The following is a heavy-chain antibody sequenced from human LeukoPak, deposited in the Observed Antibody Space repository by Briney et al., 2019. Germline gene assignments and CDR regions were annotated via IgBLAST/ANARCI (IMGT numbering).Heavy chain of an antibody. CDR1: GYTLTELS. Sequence: ASVKVSCKVSGYTLTELSMHWVRQAPGKGLEWMGGFDPEDGETIYAQKFQGRVTMTEDTSTDTAYMELSSLRSEDTAVYYCAALYSSGWYREGWGYFDYWGQGTLVTVSS. CDR3: AALYSSGWYREGWGYFDY. D-gene: IGHD6-19*01. J-gene: IGHJ4*02. V-gene: IGHV1-24*01. CDR2: FDPEDGET.